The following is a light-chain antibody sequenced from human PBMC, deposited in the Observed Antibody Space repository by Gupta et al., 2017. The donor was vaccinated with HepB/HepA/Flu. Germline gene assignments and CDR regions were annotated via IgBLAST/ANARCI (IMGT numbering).Light chain of an antibody. CDR2: NKF. CDR3: RSVGNGLGSARV. V-gene: IGLV1-40*01. Sequence: SVFTQPPPVSGAPGQSVPIPCPGTNYNIGANYNVHCYQQLPGAAPRLLLSNKFDRPSGVPARFSASKSCTSASRAITGLQAEDEGDYYCRSVGNGLGSARVFGGGTKVTVL. CDR1: NYNIGANYN. J-gene: IGLJ3*02.